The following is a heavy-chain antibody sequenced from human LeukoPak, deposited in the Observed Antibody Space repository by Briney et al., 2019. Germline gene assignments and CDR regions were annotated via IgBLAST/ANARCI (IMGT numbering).Heavy chain of an antibody. CDR1: GGSFSGYY. D-gene: IGHD2-15*01. CDR2: INHSGST. CDR3: ARAYCSGGSCFLTRYRAFDI. J-gene: IGHJ3*02. V-gene: IGHV4-34*01. Sequence: KSSETLSLTCAVYGGSFSGYYRSWIRQPPGKGLEWIGEINHSGSTNYNPSLKSRVTISVDTSKNQFSLKLSSVAAADTAVYDCARAYCSGGSCFLTRYRAFDIWGQGTMVTVSS.